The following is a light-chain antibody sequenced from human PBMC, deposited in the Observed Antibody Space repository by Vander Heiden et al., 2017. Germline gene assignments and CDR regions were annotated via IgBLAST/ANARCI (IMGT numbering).Light chain of an antibody. CDR3: SSYAGSNNFEVV. CDR2: EVS. J-gene: IGLJ2*01. CDR1: RSDVGGYNY. V-gene: IGLV2-8*01. Sequence: QSALTQPPSASGSPGQSVTISCTGTRSDVGGYNYVSWYQQHPGKAPKLMIYEVSKRPSGVPDRFSGSKSGNTASLTVSGLQAEDEADYYCSSYAGSNNFEVVFGGGTKLTVL.